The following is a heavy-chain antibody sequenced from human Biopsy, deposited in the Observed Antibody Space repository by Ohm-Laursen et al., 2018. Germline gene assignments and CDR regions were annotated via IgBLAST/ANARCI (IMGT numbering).Heavy chain of an antibody. CDR3: ARARAYSDFWGGPKDY. Sequence: SETLSLTWAVSSGSISGNYWGWIRQPPGKGLEWMGEINHTGSTKYNPSLMSRVTISIDTSNSQLSLKLTSVTAADTAVYFCARARAYSDFWGGPKDYWGQGILVTVSS. CDR2: INHTGST. V-gene: IGHV4-34*01. J-gene: IGHJ4*02. D-gene: IGHD3-3*01. CDR1: SGSISGNY.